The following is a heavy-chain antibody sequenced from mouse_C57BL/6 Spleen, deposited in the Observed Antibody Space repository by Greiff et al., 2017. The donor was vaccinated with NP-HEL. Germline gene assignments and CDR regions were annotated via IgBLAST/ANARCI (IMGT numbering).Heavy chain of an antibody. CDR1: GFTFSDYY. D-gene: IGHD2-2*01. CDR2: INYDGSST. V-gene: IGHV5-16*01. Sequence: EVQLVESEGGLVQPGSSMKLSCTASGFTFSDYYMAWVRQVPEKGLEWVANINYDGSSTYYLDSLKSRFIISRDNAKNILYLQMSSLKSEDTATYYCARDGYDGFAYWGQGTLVTVSA. CDR3: ARDGYDGFAY. J-gene: IGHJ3*01.